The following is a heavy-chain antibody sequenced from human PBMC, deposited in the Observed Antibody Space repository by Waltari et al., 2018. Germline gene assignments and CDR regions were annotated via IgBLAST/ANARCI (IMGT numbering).Heavy chain of an antibody. V-gene: IGHV3-23*01. CDR1: GFTVSSYA. CDR3: ARSSGYSSSWYRGAFDI. D-gene: IGHD6-13*01. J-gene: IGHJ3*02. CDR2: ISGSGGST. Sequence: EVQLLESGGGLVQPGGSLRLSCAASGFTVSSYAMSWVRQAPGKGLEWVSAISGSGGSTYYADSVKGRFTISRDNSKNTLYLQMNSLRAEDTAVYYCARSSGYSSSWYRGAFDIWGQGTMVTVSS.